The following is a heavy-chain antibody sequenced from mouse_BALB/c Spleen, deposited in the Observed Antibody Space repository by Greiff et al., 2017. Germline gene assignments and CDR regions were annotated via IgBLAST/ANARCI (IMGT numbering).Heavy chain of an antibody. D-gene: IGHD2-2*01. CDR2: IWGDGST. CDR3: ARGGYGYDGWFAY. CDR1: GFSLTGYG. V-gene: IGHV2-6-7*01. J-gene: IGHJ3*01. Sequence: QVQLKESGPGLVAPSQSLSITCTVSGFSLTGYGVNWVRQPPGKGLEWLGMIWGDGSTDYNSALKSRLSISKDNSKSQVFLKMNSLQTDDTARYYCARGGYGYDGWFAYWGQGTLVTVSA.